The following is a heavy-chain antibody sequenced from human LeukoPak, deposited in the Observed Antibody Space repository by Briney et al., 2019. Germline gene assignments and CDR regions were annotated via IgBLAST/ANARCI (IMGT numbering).Heavy chain of an antibody. V-gene: IGHV3-11*06. J-gene: IGHJ3*02. D-gene: IGHD2-2*01. CDR3: ARTRYCDSTIRPPYAFAI. Sequence: GGSQRLSCVVSGFTFSDYYMSWIRQAPGKGLEWVSYISSGSDYTNYVDSVKGRFTISRDNAKNSLYLQMNSLRAEDTAVYYCARTRYCDSTIRPPYAFAIWGQGTMVTVSS. CDR1: GFTFSDYY. CDR2: ISSGSDYT.